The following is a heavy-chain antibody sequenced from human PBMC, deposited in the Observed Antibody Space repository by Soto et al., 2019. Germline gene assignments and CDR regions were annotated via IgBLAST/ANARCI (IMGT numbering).Heavy chain of an antibody. V-gene: IGHV1-69*13. CDR1: GGTFSSYA. Sequence: ASVKVSYKASGGTFSSYAISWVRQAPGQGLEWMGGIIPIFGTANYAQKFQGRVTITADESTSTAYMELSSLRSEDTAVYYCARDIVVVPAAQPSLNYYYYGMDVWGQGTTVTVSS. J-gene: IGHJ6*02. D-gene: IGHD2-2*01. CDR2: IIPIFGTA. CDR3: ARDIVVVPAAQPSLNYYYYGMDV.